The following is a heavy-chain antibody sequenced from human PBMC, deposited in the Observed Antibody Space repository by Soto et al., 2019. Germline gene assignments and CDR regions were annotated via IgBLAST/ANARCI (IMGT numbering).Heavy chain of an antibody. CDR3: ARDSGYCSGGSSYYFDY. D-gene: IGHD2-15*01. CDR1: GGSLSSYY. J-gene: IGHJ4*02. Sequence: SETLSLTCTVSGGSLSSYYWSWIRQPPGKGLEWIGYIYYSGSTNYNPSLKSRVTISVDTSKNQFSLKLSSVTAADTAVYYCARDSGYCSGGSSYYFDYWGQGTLVTVSS. V-gene: IGHV4-59*12. CDR2: IYYSGST.